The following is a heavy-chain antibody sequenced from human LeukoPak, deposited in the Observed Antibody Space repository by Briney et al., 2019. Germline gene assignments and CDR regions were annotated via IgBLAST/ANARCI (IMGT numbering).Heavy chain of an antibody. V-gene: IGHV1-18*01. D-gene: IGHD1-26*01. Sequence: ASVKVSCKASGGTFSSYAISWVRQAPGRGLEWMGWISAYNGNTNYAQKLQGRVTMTTDTSTSTAYMELRSLRSDDTAVYYCARDLRATGAYYFDYWGQGTLVTVSS. CDR2: ISAYNGNT. J-gene: IGHJ4*02. CDR3: ARDLRATGAYYFDY. CDR1: GGTFSSYA.